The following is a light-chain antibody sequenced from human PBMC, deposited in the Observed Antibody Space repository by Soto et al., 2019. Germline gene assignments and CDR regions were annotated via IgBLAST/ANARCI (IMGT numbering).Light chain of an antibody. Sequence: EIVLTQSPGTLSLSPGERGTLSCRTSQSVSSSYLAWYQQKPGQAPRLLIYGASTRATGIPDRFSGSGSGTDFTLTISRLEPEDFAVYYCQQYGTSFLTFGQGTKVDIK. CDR3: QQYGTSFLT. CDR1: QSVSSSY. V-gene: IGKV3-20*01. CDR2: GAS. J-gene: IGKJ1*01.